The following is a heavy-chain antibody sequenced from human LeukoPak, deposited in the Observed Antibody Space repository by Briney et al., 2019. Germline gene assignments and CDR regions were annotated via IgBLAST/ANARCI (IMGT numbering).Heavy chain of an antibody. CDR3: ARPVKGYCSGGSCYVAY. Sequence: GEYLKISRKGSGYSFTSYWIGWVRQMPGKGLEWMGIIYPGDSDTRYSPSFQGQVTISADKSISTAYLQWSSLKASDTAMYYCARPVKGYCSGGSCYVAYWGQGTLVTVSS. D-gene: IGHD2-15*01. V-gene: IGHV5-51*01. CDR2: IYPGDSDT. J-gene: IGHJ4*02. CDR1: GYSFTSYW.